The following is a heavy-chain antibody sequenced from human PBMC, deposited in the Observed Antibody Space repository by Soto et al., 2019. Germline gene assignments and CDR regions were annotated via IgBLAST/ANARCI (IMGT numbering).Heavy chain of an antibody. D-gene: IGHD5-12*01. CDR3: ARGERPRGYLPNTILYYFDY. CDR2: MNPNSGNT. Sequence: GASVKVSCKASGYTFTSYGINWVRQATGQGLEWMGWMNPNSGNTGYAQKFQGRVTMTRNTSISTAYMELSSLRSEDTAVYYCARGERPRGYLPNTILYYFDYWGQGTLVTVSS. CDR1: GYTFTSYG. V-gene: IGHV1-8*02. J-gene: IGHJ4*02.